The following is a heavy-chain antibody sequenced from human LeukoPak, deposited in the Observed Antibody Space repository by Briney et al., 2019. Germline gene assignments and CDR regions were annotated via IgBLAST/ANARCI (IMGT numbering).Heavy chain of an antibody. D-gene: IGHD3-3*01. CDR2: IYTSGST. CDR1: GGSISSGSYY. CDR3: ARDYAEWLLDYYYMDV. Sequence: PSETLSLTRTVSGGSISSGSYYWSWIRQPAGKGLEWIGRIYTSGSTNYNPSLKSRVTISVDTSKNQFSLKLSSVTAADTAVYYCARDYAEWLLDYYYMDVWGKGTTVTVSS. V-gene: IGHV4-61*02. J-gene: IGHJ6*03.